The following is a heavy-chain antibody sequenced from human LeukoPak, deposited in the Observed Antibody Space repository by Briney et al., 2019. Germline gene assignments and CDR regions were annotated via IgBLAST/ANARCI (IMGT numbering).Heavy chain of an antibody. CDR3: ARHASRGVSWFLFDY. J-gene: IGHJ4*02. CDR1: GGSFSGYY. D-gene: IGHD3-10*01. Sequence: SETLSLTYAVYGGSFSGYYWSWIRQPPGKGLEWIGYIYYSGSTNYNPSLKSRVTISVDTSKNQFSLKLSSVTAADTAVYYCARHASRGVSWFLFDYWGQGTLVTVSS. V-gene: IGHV4-59*08. CDR2: IYYSGST.